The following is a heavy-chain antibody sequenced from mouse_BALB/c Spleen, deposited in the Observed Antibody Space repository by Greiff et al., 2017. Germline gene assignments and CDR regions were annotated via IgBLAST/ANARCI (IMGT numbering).Heavy chain of an antibody. J-gene: IGHJ4*01. Sequence: QVQLQQSGAELARPGASVKLSCKASGYTFTSYWMQWVKQRPGQGLEWIGAIYPGDGDTRYTQKFKGKATLTADKSSSTAYMQLSSLASEDSAVYYCASGGFLYAMDYWGQGTSVTVSS. CDR2: IYPGDGDT. V-gene: IGHV1-87*01. CDR1: GYTFTSYW. CDR3: ASGGFLYAMDY.